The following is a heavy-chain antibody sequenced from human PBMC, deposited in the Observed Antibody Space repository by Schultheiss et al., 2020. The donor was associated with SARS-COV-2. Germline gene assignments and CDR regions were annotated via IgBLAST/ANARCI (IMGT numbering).Heavy chain of an antibody. Sequence: GGSLRLSCAASGFTFSSYAMHWVRQAPGKGLEWVAVISYDGSNKYYADSVKGRFTISRDNAKNSLYLQMNSLRAEDTAVYYCARGTGDGVVVAAGHFDHWGQGTLVTVSS. CDR1: GFTFSSYA. CDR3: ARGTGDGVVVAAGHFDH. CDR2: ISYDGSNK. D-gene: IGHD2-15*01. J-gene: IGHJ4*02. V-gene: IGHV3-30*07.